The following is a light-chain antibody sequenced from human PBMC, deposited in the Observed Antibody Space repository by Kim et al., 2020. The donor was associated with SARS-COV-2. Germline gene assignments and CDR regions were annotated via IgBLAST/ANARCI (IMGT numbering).Light chain of an antibody. CDR1: SGNSSYA. V-gene: IGLV4-69*01. Sequence: SVKLTCTLGSGNSSYAIAWHQQQPEKGPRYLMKLNSDGSHSKGDGIPDRFSGSSSGAERYLTISSLQSEDEADYYCQTWGTGIHVFGGGTQLTVL. CDR2: LNSDGSH. CDR3: QTWGTGIHV. J-gene: IGLJ2*01.